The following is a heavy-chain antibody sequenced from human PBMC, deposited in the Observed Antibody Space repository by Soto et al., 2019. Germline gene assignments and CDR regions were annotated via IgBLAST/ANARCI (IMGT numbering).Heavy chain of an antibody. Sequence: RLSCAASGFTFTRYSMNWVRQAPGKGLEWVSSISSTTNYIYYADSMKGRFTVSRDNAKNSVYLEMNSLSAEDTALYYCARESEDRTSNFDYWGQGTLVTVSS. CDR3: ARESEDRTSNFDY. J-gene: IGHJ4*02. V-gene: IGHV3-21*01. CDR1: GFTFTRYS. CDR2: ISSTTNYI.